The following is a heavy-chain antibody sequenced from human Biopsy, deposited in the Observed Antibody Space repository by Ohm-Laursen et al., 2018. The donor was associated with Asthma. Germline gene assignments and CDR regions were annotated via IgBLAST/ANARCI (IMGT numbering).Heavy chain of an antibody. Sequence: SLRLSCAASGFVFRSHAMHWVRQAPGKGPEWVGVISKDASTQDYADSVKGRFTMARDNSKNTLDLQMNSLREEDTAVYYCVRDGTDDAFDIWGQGTVVSVSS. CDR2: ISKDASTQ. V-gene: IGHV3-30*01. CDR3: VRDGTDDAFDI. J-gene: IGHJ3*02. D-gene: IGHD1-1*01. CDR1: GFVFRSHA.